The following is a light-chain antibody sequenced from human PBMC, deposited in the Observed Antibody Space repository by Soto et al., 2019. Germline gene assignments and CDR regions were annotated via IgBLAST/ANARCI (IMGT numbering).Light chain of an antibody. Sequence: QSVLTQPASVSGSPGQSITISCTGTSSDVGGYNYVSWYQQHPGKAPKLMIYEVSNRPSGVSNGFSGSKSGNTASLTISGLQAEDEADYYCSSYTSSSTRVFGRGTKLTVL. CDR1: SSDVGGYNY. J-gene: IGLJ3*02. CDR2: EVS. CDR3: SSYTSSSTRV. V-gene: IGLV2-14*01.